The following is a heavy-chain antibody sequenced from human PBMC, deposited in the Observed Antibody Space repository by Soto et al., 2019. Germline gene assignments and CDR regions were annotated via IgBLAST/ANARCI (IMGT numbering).Heavy chain of an antibody. Sequence: ASVKVSCKASGYTFTSYAMHWVRQAPGQRLEWMGWINAGNGNTKYSQKFQGRVTITRDTSASTAYMELSSLRSEDTAVYYCALLLLWFGEGVIFYFWGRGSLVPVPS. CDR2: INAGNGNT. J-gene: IGHJ4*02. CDR1: GYTFTSYA. CDR3: ALLLLWFGEGVIFYF. D-gene: IGHD3-10*01. V-gene: IGHV1-3*01.